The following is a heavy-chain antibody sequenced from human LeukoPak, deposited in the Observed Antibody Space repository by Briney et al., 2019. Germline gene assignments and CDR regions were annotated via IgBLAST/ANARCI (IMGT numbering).Heavy chain of an antibody. CDR1: GFTSSYYG. CDR3: AKDSSSSWFGGDSK. J-gene: IGHJ4*02. CDR2: ISHDGSNK. D-gene: IGHD6-13*01. V-gene: IGHV3-30*18. Sequence: GGSLRLSCAASGFTSSYYGLHWVRQAPGKGLEWVTLISHDGSNKDYADSVKGRFTISRDNSKNTLYLQMNSLRAEDTAVYYCAKDSSSSWFGGDSKWGQGTLVTVSS.